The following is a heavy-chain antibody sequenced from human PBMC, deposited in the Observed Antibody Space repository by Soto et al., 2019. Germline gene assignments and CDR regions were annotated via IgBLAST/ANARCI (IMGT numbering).Heavy chain of an antibody. V-gene: IGHV1-3*01. J-gene: IGHJ4*02. CDR3: ARDRTDFWSGYYDY. CDR2: INAGNGNT. D-gene: IGHD3-3*01. Sequence: GASVKVSCKASGYTFTSYAMHWVRQAPGQRLEWMGWINAGNGNTKYSQKLQGRVTMTTDTSTSTAYMELRSLRSDDTAVYYCARDRTDFWSGYYDYWGQGTLVTVSS. CDR1: GYTFTSYA.